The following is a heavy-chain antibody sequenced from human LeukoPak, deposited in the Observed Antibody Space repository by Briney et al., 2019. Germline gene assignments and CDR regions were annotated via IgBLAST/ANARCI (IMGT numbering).Heavy chain of an antibody. CDR3: ARGYSSGSLFDY. D-gene: IGHD3-22*01. J-gene: IGHJ4*02. CDR1: GGTFSSYA. CDR2: IIPIFGTA. Sequence: SVKVSCKACGGTFSSYAISWVRQAPGQGLEWMGGIIPIFGTANYAQKFQGRVTITTDESTSTAYTELSSLRSEDTAVYYCARGYSSGSLFDYWGQGTLVTVSS. V-gene: IGHV1-69*05.